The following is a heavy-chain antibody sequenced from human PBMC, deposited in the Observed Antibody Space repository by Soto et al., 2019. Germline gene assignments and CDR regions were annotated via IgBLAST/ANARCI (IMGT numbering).Heavy chain of an antibody. V-gene: IGHV3-21*01. CDR1: GFTFSSYS. D-gene: IGHD6-19*01. CDR3: ARDRSRPGIAVAGTNYYGMDV. CDR2: ISSSSSYI. J-gene: IGHJ6*02. Sequence: GGSLRLSFAASGFTFSSYSMNWVRQAPGKGLEWVSSISSSSSYIYYADSVMGRFTISRDNAKNSLYLQMNSLRAEDTAVYYCARDRSRPGIAVAGTNYYGMDVWGQGTTVTVPS.